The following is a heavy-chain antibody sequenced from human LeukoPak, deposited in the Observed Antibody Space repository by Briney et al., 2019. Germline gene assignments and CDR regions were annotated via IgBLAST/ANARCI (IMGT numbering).Heavy chain of an antibody. Sequence: SETLSLTCTVSGGSISNYYWSWIRQPPGKGLEWMGYINYIGSTNYNPSLKSRVTISVDTSKNQFSLKLSSVTAADTAVYYCARAKYFYDSSGYPPPFDYWGQGTLVTVSS. J-gene: IGHJ4*02. CDR2: INYIGST. CDR3: ARAKYFYDSSGYPPPFDY. D-gene: IGHD3-22*01. V-gene: IGHV4-59*01. CDR1: GGSISNYY.